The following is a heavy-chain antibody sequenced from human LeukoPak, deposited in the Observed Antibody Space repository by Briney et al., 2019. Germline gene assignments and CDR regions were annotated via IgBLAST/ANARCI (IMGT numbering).Heavy chain of an antibody. J-gene: IGHJ4*02. Sequence: ASVKVSCKASGYTFTSYYMHWVRQAPGQGLEWMGIINPSGGSASYAQKFQGRVTMTRDTSTSTVYMVVSSLRSEDTAVCYCARDVASSGYYWDWGQGTLVTVSS. CDR2: INPSGGSA. CDR3: ARDVASSGYYWD. D-gene: IGHD3-22*01. CDR1: GYTFTSYY. V-gene: IGHV1-46*01.